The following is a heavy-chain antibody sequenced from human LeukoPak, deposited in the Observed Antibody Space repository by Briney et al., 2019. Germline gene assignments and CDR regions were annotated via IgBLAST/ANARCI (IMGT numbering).Heavy chain of an antibody. Sequence: PSETLSLTCTVSGGSISSYYWSWIRQPPGKGLEWIGYIYYSGSTNYNPSLKSRVTISVDTSKNQFSLKLSSVTAADTAVYYCARDNRSGWYGSAFDIWGQGTMVTVSS. CDR2: IYYSGST. CDR1: GGSISSYY. D-gene: IGHD6-19*01. J-gene: IGHJ3*02. CDR3: ARDNRSGWYGSAFDI. V-gene: IGHV4-59*01.